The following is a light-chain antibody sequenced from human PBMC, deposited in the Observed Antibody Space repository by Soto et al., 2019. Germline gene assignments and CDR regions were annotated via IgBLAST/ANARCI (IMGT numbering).Light chain of an antibody. Sequence: QSALTQPASVSGSPGQSITISCTGTSSDVGDYNYVSWFQQHPGKAPKLMIYDVSSRPSGISNRSSGSKSGNTASLTISGLQAEDEADYYCSSYGSSSALDVFGSGTKLTVL. J-gene: IGLJ1*01. CDR3: SSYGSSSALDV. V-gene: IGLV2-14*03. CDR1: SSDVGDYNY. CDR2: DVS.